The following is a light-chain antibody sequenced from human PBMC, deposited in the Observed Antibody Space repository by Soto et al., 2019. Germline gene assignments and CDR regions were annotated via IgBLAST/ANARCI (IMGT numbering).Light chain of an antibody. V-gene: IGKV1-33*01. CDR2: DAS. CDR3: QQYDTLPLT. Sequence: DIQMTRSPPSLSASVGDRVTITCQASQDISFYLNWYQQKPGKAPKLLIYDASNLASGVPSRFGGRGSVTHFSLTISSLQPEDFAMYFCQQYDTLPLTFVGGTHVQIK. J-gene: IGKJ4*01. CDR1: QDISFY.